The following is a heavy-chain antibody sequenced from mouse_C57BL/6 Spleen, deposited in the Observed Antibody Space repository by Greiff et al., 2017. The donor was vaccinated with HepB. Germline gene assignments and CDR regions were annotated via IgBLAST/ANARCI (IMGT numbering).Heavy chain of an antibody. V-gene: IGHV3-6*01. D-gene: IGHD3-1*01. CDR1: GYSITSGYY. CDR2: ISYDGSN. Sequence: EVKLMESGPGLVKPSQSLSLTCSVTGYSITSGYYWNWIRQFPGNKLEWMGYISYDGSNNYNPSLKNRISITRDTSKNQFFLKLNSVTTEDTATYYCARDRDYYGMDYCGQGTSVTVSS. J-gene: IGHJ4*01. CDR3: ARDRDYYGMDY.